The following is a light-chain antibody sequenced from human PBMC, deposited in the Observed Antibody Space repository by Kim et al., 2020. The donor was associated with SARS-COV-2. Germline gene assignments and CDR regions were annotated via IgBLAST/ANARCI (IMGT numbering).Light chain of an antibody. V-gene: IGKV1-33*01. J-gene: IGKJ2*03. CDR1: QDISNY. CDR3: QQYEGS. Sequence: DIQMTQSPSSLSASVGDRVTITCQASQDISNYLNWYQQKPGKAPKLLIYDASNLETGVPSRFSGSGSGTDFTFTISSLQPEDIATYYCQQYEGSFGQETKLEIK. CDR2: DAS.